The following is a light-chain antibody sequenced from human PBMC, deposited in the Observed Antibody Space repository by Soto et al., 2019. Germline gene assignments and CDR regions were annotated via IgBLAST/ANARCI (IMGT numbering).Light chain of an antibody. CDR1: SSDVCGYNY. CDR2: DVS. Sequence: QSVLTQPASVSGSPGQSITISCTGTSSDVCGYNYVSWYRQHPGRAPKLMIYDVSNRPSGVSNRFSGSKSGNTASLTISGLQAEDEADYYCSSYTRSSTYVFGTGTKVTVL. J-gene: IGLJ1*01. V-gene: IGLV2-14*01. CDR3: SSYTRSSTYV.